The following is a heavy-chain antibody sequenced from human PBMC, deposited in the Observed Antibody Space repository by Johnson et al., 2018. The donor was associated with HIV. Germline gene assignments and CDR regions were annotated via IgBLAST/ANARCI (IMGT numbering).Heavy chain of an antibody. J-gene: IGHJ3*02. CDR3: AREASYCSGGSCYRAGSFDI. CDR2: IYSGGST. CDR1: GFTVSSNY. V-gene: IGHV3-53*01. D-gene: IGHD2-15*01. Sequence: EVQLLESGGGLIQPGGSLRLSCAASGFTVSSNYMSWVRQAPGKGLEWVSVIYSGGSTYYADSVKGRFTISRDNSKNTLYLQMNSLRAEDTAVYYCAREASYCSGGSCYRAGSFDIWGQGTMVTVSS.